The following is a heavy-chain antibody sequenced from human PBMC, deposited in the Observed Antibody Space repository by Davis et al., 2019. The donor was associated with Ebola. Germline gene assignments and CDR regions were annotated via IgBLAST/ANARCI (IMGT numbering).Heavy chain of an antibody. D-gene: IGHD1-1*01. CDR1: GFTFNTYW. Sequence: GGSLRLSCAASGFTFNTYWMSWVRQPPGKGLEWVANIKQDGSEKYYVDSVKGRFTFSRDNAKNSLHLQMDSLRAEDTAVYYCARRAFDNYYFDYWGQGTLVTVSS. V-gene: IGHV3-7*03. CDR3: ARRAFDNYYFDY. J-gene: IGHJ4*02. CDR2: IKQDGSEK.